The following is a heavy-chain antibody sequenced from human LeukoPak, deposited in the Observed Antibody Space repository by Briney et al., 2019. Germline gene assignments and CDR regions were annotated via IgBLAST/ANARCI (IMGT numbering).Heavy chain of an antibody. CDR2: INHSGST. CDR1: GGSFNGYY. V-gene: IGHV4-34*01. J-gene: IGHJ3*02. Sequence: SETLSLTCAVFGGSFNGYYWSWIRQPPGKGLEWIGEINHSGSTNYNPSLKSRVTISVDTSKNQFSPKLSSVTAADTTIYYCARGIPNAFDIWGQGTLVTVSS. CDR3: ARGIPNAFDI.